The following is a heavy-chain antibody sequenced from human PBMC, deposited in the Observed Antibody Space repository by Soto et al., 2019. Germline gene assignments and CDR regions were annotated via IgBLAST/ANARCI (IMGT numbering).Heavy chain of an antibody. CDR3: ARDLRGYSRYDYLDY. CDR2: SYYTGSS. Sequence: SETLSLTCTVSGGSISSGGYYWSWIRQHPGKGLEWVGYSYYTGSSYYNPSLKSRVTISVDASKNQLPLRLASVTAADSAVYDCARDLRGYSRYDYLDYWGQGIPVTVSS. D-gene: IGHD5-12*01. V-gene: IGHV4-31*03. CDR1: GGSISSGGYY. J-gene: IGHJ4*02.